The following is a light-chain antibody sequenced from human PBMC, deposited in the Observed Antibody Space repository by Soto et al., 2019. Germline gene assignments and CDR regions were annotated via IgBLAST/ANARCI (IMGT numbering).Light chain of an antibody. CDR1: QNINNW. CDR3: QHFNGYPWT. V-gene: IGKV1-5*01. Sequence: DIQMTQSPSTVSASVGDRVTITCRASQNINNWLAWYQQKPGEAPKLLISDAFNLASGVPSSFSGSRSGTEFTLTITRLQPDDCATYYCQHFNGYPWTFGQGTRVEI. J-gene: IGKJ1*01. CDR2: DAF.